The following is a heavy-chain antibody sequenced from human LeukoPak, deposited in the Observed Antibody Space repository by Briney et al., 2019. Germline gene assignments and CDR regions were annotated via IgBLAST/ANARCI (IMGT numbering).Heavy chain of an antibody. J-gene: IGHJ5*02. CDR2: INSNSGGT. CDR3: ARETGGNVVVAATGWFDP. V-gene: IGHV1-2*02. CDR1: GYTFTGYY. D-gene: IGHD2-15*01. Sequence: GASVKVSCKASGYTFTGYYMHWVRQAPGQGLEWMGWINSNSGGTNYAQKFQDRVTMTRDTSISTVYMELSRLRSDDTAVYYCARETGGNVVVAATGWFDPWGQGTLVTVSS.